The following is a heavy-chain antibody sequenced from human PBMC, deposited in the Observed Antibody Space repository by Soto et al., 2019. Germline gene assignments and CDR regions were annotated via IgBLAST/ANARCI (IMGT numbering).Heavy chain of an antibody. CDR2: IYPGDSDT. J-gene: IGHJ6*02. D-gene: IGHD3-3*01. CDR1: GYSFTSYW. CDR3: ARTPYYAFWSGTEQGYYYGMDV. Sequence: PGESLKISCKGSGYSFTSYWIGWVRQMPGKGLEWMGIIYPGDSDTRYSPSFQGQVTISADKSISTAYLQWSSLKASDTAMYYCARTPYYAFWSGTEQGYYYGMDVWGQGTTVTVSS. V-gene: IGHV5-51*01.